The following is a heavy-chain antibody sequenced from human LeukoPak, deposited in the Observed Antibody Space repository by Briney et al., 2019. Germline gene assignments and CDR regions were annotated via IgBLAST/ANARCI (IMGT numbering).Heavy chain of an antibody. Sequence: PSETLSLTCAVYGGSFSGYYWSWIRQPPGKGLEWIGEINHSGSTNYNPSLESRVTISVDTSKNQFSLKLSSVTAADTAVYYCARADGFFDYWGQGTLVTVSS. J-gene: IGHJ4*02. V-gene: IGHV4-34*01. D-gene: IGHD5-24*01. CDR1: GGSFSGYY. CDR3: ARADGFFDY. CDR2: INHSGST.